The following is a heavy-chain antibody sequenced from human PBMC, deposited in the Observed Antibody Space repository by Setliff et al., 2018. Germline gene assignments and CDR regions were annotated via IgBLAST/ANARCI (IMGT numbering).Heavy chain of an antibody. J-gene: IGHJ5*02. D-gene: IGHD3-10*01. CDR1: GASISSPTYS. CDR2: VYSSGST. CDR3: AKADEGPRRASGSYYPLLRFDP. V-gene: IGHV4-39*06. Sequence: SETLSLTCTVSGASISSPTYSWGWIRQPPGKGLEWVGTVYSSGSTYYNTSLRGRISISVDTSKNQFALKLSSVTAADTALYYCAKADEGPRRASGSYYPLLRFDPWGQGTLVTVSS.